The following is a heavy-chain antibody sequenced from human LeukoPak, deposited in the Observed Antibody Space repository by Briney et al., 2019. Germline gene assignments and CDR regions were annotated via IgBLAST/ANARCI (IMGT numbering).Heavy chain of an antibody. Sequence: PGGSLRLSCAASGFTFSSYAMHWVRQAPGKGLEWVAVISYDGSNKYYADSVKGRFTISRDNSKNTLYLQMNSLRAEDTAVYYCARAYSTAAAGIGYWGQGTLVTVSS. CDR1: GFTFSSYA. J-gene: IGHJ4*02. CDR2: ISYDGSNK. CDR3: ARAYSTAAAGIGY. V-gene: IGHV3-30-3*01. D-gene: IGHD6-13*01.